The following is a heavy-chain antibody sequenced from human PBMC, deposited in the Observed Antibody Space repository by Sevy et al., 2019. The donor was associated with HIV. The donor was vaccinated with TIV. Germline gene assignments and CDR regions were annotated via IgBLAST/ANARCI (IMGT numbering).Heavy chain of an antibody. D-gene: IGHD4-17*01. Sequence: GGSLRLSCEASGFTFSTYGMHWVRQAPGKGLEWVAVIWFDGSNTYYADSVKGRFTISRDIAKNTLHLQMNSLGAEDTAVYYCARDLEFYDYGDYGPAFMPDYWGQGTLVTVSS. CDR2: IWFDGSNT. CDR3: ARDLEFYDYGDYGPAFMPDY. V-gene: IGHV3-33*01. J-gene: IGHJ4*02. CDR1: GFTFSTYG.